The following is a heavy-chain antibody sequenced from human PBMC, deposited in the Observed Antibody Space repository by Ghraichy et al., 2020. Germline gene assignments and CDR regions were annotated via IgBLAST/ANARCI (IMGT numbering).Heavy chain of an antibody. CDR1: GFTFSSYA. V-gene: IGHV3-23*01. D-gene: IGHD2-2*01. CDR2: ISGSGGST. J-gene: IGHJ6*02. Sequence: GGSLRLSCAASGFTFSSYAMSWVRQAPGKGLEWVSAISGSGGSTYYADSVKGRFTISRDNSKNTLYLQMNSLRAEDTAVYYCAKDNSGTSCCHGMDVWGQGTTVTVSS. CDR3: AKDNSGTSCCHGMDV.